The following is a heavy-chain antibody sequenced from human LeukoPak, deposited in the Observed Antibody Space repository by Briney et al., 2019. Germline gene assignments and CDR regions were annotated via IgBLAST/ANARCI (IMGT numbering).Heavy chain of an antibody. CDR2: INPSGGST. CDR1: GYTFTSCY. Sequence: GASVKVSCKASGYTFTSCYMHWVRQAPGQGLEWMGIINPSGGSTSYAQKFQGRVTMTRDTSTSTVYMELSSLRSEDTAVYYCARDPSADYWFDPWGQGTLVTVSS. J-gene: IGHJ5*02. CDR3: ARDPSADYWFDP. V-gene: IGHV1-46*01.